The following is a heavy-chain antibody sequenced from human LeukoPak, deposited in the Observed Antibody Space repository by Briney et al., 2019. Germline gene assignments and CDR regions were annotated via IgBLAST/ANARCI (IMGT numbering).Heavy chain of an antibody. D-gene: IGHD2-2*01. CDR3: ARAPITSPFYFDC. V-gene: IGHV3-20*04. CDR1: GFAFDEHG. CDR2: INGGGGST. J-gene: IGHJ4*02. Sequence: GGALRLSCTASGFAFDEHGMSWVRQGPGKGLEWVSGINGGGGSTGYSDPVRGRFTISRDNAKNSLYLQMDSLRAEDTALYYCARAPITSPFYFDCWGQGTLVTVSS.